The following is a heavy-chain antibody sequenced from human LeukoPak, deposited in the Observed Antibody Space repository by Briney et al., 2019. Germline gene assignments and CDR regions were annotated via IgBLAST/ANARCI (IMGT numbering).Heavy chain of an antibody. CDR3: ATSRGSWPDYFDY. Sequence: PGRSLRLSCAASGFTFSSYAMHWVRQAPGKGREWMAYIRYDGSNKYYADSVKGRFTISRDNSKNTLYLQMNSLRAEDTAVYYCATSRGSWPDYFDYWGQGTLVTVSS. D-gene: IGHD6-13*01. J-gene: IGHJ4*02. V-gene: IGHV3-30*04. CDR2: IRYDGSNK. CDR1: GFTFSSYA.